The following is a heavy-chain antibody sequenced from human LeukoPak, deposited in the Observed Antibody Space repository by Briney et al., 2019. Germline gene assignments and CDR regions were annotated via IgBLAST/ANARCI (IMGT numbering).Heavy chain of an antibody. J-gene: IGHJ4*02. CDR2: ISYDGSNK. V-gene: IGHV3-30-3*01. CDR1: GFTFSSYA. CDR3: ASEGTKDH. Sequence: GGSLRPSCAASGFTFSSYAMHWVRQAPGKGLEWVAVISYDGSNKYYADSVKGRFTISRDNSKNTLYLQMNSLRAEDTAVYYCASEGTKDHWGQGTLVTVSS. D-gene: IGHD1-7*01.